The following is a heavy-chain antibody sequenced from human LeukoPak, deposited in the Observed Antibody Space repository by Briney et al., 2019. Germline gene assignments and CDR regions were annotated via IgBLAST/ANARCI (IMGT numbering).Heavy chain of an antibody. CDR3: AKAGMTTVTTHAFDI. CDR1: GFTFSSYS. Sequence: AGGSLRLSCAASGFTFSSYSMNWVRQAPGKGLEWVSSISSSSSYIYYADSVKGRFTISRDNAKNSLYLQMNSLRPEDTAVYYCAKAGMTTVTTHAFDIWGQGTMVTVSS. D-gene: IGHD4-17*01. J-gene: IGHJ3*02. CDR2: ISSSSSYI. V-gene: IGHV3-21*01.